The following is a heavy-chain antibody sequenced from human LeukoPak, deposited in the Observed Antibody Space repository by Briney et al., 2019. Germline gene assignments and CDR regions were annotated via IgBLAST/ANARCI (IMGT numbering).Heavy chain of an antibody. V-gene: IGHV4-39*01. CDR3: ARVGGDYGDYGYY. Sequence: PSETLSLTCTVSGGSISSSSYYWGWIRQPPGKGLEWIGSIYYSGSTYYNPSLKSRVTISVDTSKNQFSLKLSSVTAADTAVYYCARVGGDYGDYGYYWGQGTLVTVSS. CDR1: GGSISSSSYY. J-gene: IGHJ4*02. D-gene: IGHD4-17*01. CDR2: IYYSGST.